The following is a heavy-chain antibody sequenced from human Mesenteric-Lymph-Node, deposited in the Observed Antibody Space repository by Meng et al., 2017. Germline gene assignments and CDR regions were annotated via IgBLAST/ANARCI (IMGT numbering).Heavy chain of an antibody. D-gene: IGHD3-10*01. Sequence: LQPQELGPGLVKPSGTLSLTCTVSGGSISSNGYYWDWVRQPPGKGLEWIGAIYHSGSTSYNPSLQSRVTMFVDTSKNQFSLMLTSVTATDTAVYYCARRRGGSGRDCWGQGTLVTVSS. CDR2: IYHSGST. CDR3: ARRRGGSGRDC. V-gene: IGHV4-39*01. J-gene: IGHJ4*02. CDR1: GGSISSNGYY.